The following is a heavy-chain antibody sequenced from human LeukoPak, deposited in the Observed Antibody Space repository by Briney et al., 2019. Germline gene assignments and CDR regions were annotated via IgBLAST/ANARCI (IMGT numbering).Heavy chain of an antibody. J-gene: IGHJ4*02. CDR3: ARDKTRGLGYSYSKSGNYFDY. CDR1: GFTFSSYW. Sequence: GGSLRLSCAASGFTFSSYWMHWVRQAPGKGLVWVSRINSDGSSTSYADSVKGRFTISRDNAKNSLYLQMNSLRAEDTAVYSCARDKTRGLGYSYSKSGNYFDYWGQGTLVTVSS. D-gene: IGHD5-18*01. V-gene: IGHV3-74*01. CDR2: INSDGSST.